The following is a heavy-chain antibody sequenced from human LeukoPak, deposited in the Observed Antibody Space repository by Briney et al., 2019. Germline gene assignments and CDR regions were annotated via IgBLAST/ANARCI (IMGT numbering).Heavy chain of an antibody. Sequence: SVKVSCKASGGTYTTYAITWVRQAPGQGLEWVGGITPIFGTTNYAQKLEGRVTITSDESTNTTYMEMTNLRSDDTAVYYCARGRIAAAGFGTGTHHYYRDVWDKGTTVTVSS. V-gene: IGHV1-69*01. D-gene: IGHD6-13*01. CDR1: GGTYTTYA. CDR3: ARGRIAAAGFGTGTHHYYRDV. J-gene: IGHJ6*03. CDR2: ITPIFGTT.